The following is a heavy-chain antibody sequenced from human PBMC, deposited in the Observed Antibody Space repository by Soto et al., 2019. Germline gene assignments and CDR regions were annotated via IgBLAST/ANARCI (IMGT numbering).Heavy chain of an antibody. CDR1: GDSVSSYSAA. Sequence: SQTLSLTCAIPGDSVSSYSAAWNWIRQSPSGGLEWLGRTYYRSRFFSDYAESVKSRIIINPDTSKNQFSLQLKSVTPEDTAVYYCVRDRYSSLGGFDPWGQGTPVTVSS. CDR3: VRDRYSSLGGFDP. D-gene: IGHD3-16*01. J-gene: IGHJ5*02. V-gene: IGHV6-1*01. CDR2: TYYRSRFFS.